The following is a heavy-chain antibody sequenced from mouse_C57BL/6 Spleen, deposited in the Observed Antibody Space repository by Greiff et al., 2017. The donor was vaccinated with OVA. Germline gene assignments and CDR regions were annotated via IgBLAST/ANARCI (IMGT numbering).Heavy chain of an antibody. D-gene: IGHD2-4*01. CDR3: AKGFYYDYDRYAMDY. CDR2: INPNNGGT. J-gene: IGHJ4*01. Sequence: VQLKQSGPELVKPGASVKISCKASGYTFTDYYMNWVKQSHGKSLEWIGDINPNNGGTSYNQKFKGKATLTVDKSSSTAYMELRSLTSEDSAVYYCAKGFYYDYDRYAMDYWGQGTSVTVSS. V-gene: IGHV1-26*01. CDR1: GYTFTDYY.